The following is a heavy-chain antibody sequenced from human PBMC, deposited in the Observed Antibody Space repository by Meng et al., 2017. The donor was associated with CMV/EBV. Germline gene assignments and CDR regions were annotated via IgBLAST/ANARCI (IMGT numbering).Heavy chain of an antibody. CDR3: ARVVSGSYYTFDY. J-gene: IGHJ4*02. CDR1: GFTFSSYW. Sequence: GGSLRLSCAASGFTFSSYWMSWVRQAPGKGLEWVANIKQDGSEKYYVDSVKGRFTISRDNAKNSLYLQMNSLRAEDTAVYYCARVVSGSYYTFDYWGQGTLVTVSS. V-gene: IGHV3-7*03. D-gene: IGHD3-10*01. CDR2: IKQDGSEK.